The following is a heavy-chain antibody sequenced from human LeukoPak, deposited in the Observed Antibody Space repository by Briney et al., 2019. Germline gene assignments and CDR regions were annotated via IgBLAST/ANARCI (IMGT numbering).Heavy chain of an antibody. CDR1: GFTFSGSA. CDR2: ISDNGDSA. CDR3: APDLRGTDWSLDY. D-gene: IGHD3-9*01. V-gene: IGHV3-23*01. J-gene: IGHJ4*02. Sequence: GGSLRLSCAASGFTFSGSAMHWVRQAPGKGLEWVSVISDNGDSAFYGDSVKGRFTMSRDNSKNTLFLQMNSLRAEDTAIYYCAPDLRGTDWSLDYWGQGTLVTVSS.